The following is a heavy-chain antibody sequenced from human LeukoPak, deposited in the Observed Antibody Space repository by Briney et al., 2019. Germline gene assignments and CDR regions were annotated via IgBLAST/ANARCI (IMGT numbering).Heavy chain of an antibody. D-gene: IGHD2-21*01. Sequence: PSETLSLTCTVSGGSISTYYWSWIRQPPGKGLEWIGYIYFSGSTNYNPSLKSRVTISVDTSKNQFSLNLTSVTAADTAVYYCARGGKGFTLGLRFDYWGQGSLVTVSS. J-gene: IGHJ4*02. CDR2: IYFSGST. CDR1: GGSISTYY. CDR3: ARGGKGFTLGLRFDY. V-gene: IGHV4-59*01.